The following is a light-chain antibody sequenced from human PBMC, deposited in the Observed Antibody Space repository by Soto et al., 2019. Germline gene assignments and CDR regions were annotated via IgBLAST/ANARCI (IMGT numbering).Light chain of an antibody. V-gene: IGKV1-39*01. Sequence: DILMTQSPSSLSAAVGDRVTITCRASQTVTNYLYWYHQQPGKAPKLLIHSTSTLPTEVPSRFSGSGSGTDTTLTINSLQPEDFVTYCDQQSYCFPRTFGQGTKVDIK. CDR1: QTVTNY. J-gene: IGKJ1*01. CDR2: STS. CDR3: QQSYCFPRT.